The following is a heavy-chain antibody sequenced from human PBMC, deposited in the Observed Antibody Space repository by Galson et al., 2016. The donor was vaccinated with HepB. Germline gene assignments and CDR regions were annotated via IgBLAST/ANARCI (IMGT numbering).Heavy chain of an antibody. J-gene: IGHJ4*02. Sequence: SLRLSCAASGFRFSTYAMTWVRQAPGKGLEWVSGITGTTFATYYADSVRGRFTISRDNSNHMLYLHMNSLRAEDTAVYYCAKGSYYGSAYLYGLDVWGQGTLVTVSS. D-gene: IGHD3-10*01. V-gene: IGHV3-23*01. CDR3: AKGSYYGSAYLYGLDV. CDR1: GFRFSTYA. CDR2: ITGTTFAT.